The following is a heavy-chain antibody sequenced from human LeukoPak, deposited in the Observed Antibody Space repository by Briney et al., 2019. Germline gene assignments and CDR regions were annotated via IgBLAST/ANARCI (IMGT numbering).Heavy chain of an antibody. J-gene: IGHJ3*02. V-gene: IGHV3-11*04. Sequence: GGSLRLSYAASGFTFSDYYMSWIRRAPGKGLERASYISSSGSTIYYADSVKGRFTISRDNAKNSLYLQMNSLRAEDTAVYYCARDDFWSGNAFDIWGQGTMVTVSS. D-gene: IGHD3-3*01. CDR2: ISSSGSTI. CDR3: ARDDFWSGNAFDI. CDR1: GFTFSDYY.